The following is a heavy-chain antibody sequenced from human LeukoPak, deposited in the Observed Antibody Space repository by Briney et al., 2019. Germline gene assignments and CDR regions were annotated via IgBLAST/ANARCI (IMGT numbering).Heavy chain of an antibody. Sequence: PGGSLKLSCAASGFTFSGSAMHWVRQASGKGLEWVGRIRSKANSYATAYAASVKGRFTISRDDSKNTACLQMNSLKTEDTAVYYCTRLGTTPDYWGQGTLVTVSS. J-gene: IGHJ4*02. D-gene: IGHD1-7*01. CDR2: IRSKANSYAT. CDR3: TRLGTTPDY. V-gene: IGHV3-73*01. CDR1: GFTFSGSA.